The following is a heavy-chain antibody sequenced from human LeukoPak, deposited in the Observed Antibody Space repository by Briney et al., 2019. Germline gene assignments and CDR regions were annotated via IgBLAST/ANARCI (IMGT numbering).Heavy chain of an antibody. Sequence: GGSLRLSCAASGFTFSSYSMNWARQAPGKGLEWVSSISSSSSYIYYADSVKGRFTISRDNAKNSLYLQMNSLRAEDTAVYYCARDSTPSAFDIWGQGTMVTVSS. D-gene: IGHD2-15*01. CDR2: ISSSSSYI. J-gene: IGHJ3*02. V-gene: IGHV3-21*01. CDR3: ARDSTPSAFDI. CDR1: GFTFSSYS.